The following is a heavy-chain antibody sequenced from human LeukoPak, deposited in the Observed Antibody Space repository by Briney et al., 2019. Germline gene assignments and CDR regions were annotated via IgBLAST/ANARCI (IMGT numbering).Heavy chain of an antibody. D-gene: IGHD6-13*01. CDR2: ISYDGSVE. Sequence: GGSLRLSCAASGFTFSNYAMHWVRQAPGKGLEWAALISYDGSVEKSAASVKGRFTISRDNSKNTLYLQMNSLRIEDTAVYYCARALGSSWDSSLDSWGQGTLVPVSS. V-gene: IGHV3-30*04. CDR1: GFTFSNYA. CDR3: ARALGSSWDSSLDS. J-gene: IGHJ4*02.